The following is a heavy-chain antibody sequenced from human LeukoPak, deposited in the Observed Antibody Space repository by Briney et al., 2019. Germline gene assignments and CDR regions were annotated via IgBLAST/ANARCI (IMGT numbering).Heavy chain of an antibody. V-gene: IGHV1-69*13. CDR1: GGTFSSYA. J-gene: IGHJ5*02. CDR2: IIPIFGTA. Sequence: SVKVSCKASGGTFSSYAISWVRHAPGQGLEWMGGIIPIFGTANYAQKFQGRVTITADESTSTVYMELSSLRSEDTAVYYCARGPEGRITIFGVVIYNCFDPWGQGTLVTVSS. D-gene: IGHD3-3*01. CDR3: ARGPEGRITIFGVVIYNCFDP.